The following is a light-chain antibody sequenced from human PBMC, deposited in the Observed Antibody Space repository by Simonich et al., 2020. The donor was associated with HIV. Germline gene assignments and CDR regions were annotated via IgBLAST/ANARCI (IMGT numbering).Light chain of an antibody. V-gene: IGKV4-1*01. CDR2: WAA. CDR1: RSVLYSSNNKNS. J-gene: IGKJ1*01. CDR3: QQYYSIPRT. Sequence: DIVMTQSPDSLAVSLGERATINCKSSRSVLYSSNNKNSLVWYQQKPGQPPKLLIYWAATRESWVPDRFSGSGSGTDFTLTISSLQAEDVAVYYCQQYYSIPRTFGQGTKVEIK.